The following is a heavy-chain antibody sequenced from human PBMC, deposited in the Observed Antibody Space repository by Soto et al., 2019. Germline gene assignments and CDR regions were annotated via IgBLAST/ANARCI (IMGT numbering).Heavy chain of an antibody. D-gene: IGHD6-6*01. CDR1: GFTFSSYA. V-gene: IGHV3-23*01. CDR3: EKSSGYIASRRYYFAY. CDR2: ISGSGGST. Sequence: EVQLLESGGGLVQPGGSLRLSCAASGFTFSSYAMSWVRQAPGKGLEWVSAISGSGGSTYYADSVKGRFTISRDTSKNTLYLKMNRLRAEDTAVYYCEKSSGYIASRRYYFAYWVQGTLVTVSS. J-gene: IGHJ4*02.